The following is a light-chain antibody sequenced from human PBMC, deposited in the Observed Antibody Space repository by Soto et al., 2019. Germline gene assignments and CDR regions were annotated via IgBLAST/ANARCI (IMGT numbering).Light chain of an antibody. V-gene: IGKV3-20*01. CDR3: QRYGTSTT. CDR2: GAS. Sequence: EIVLTQSPGTLSLSPGERATLSCRGSQTFSSNSLAWYQHKPGQAPRLLIYGASSRATGIPVRFSGSGSGTDFTLTISRLEPEDFAVYYCQRYGTSTTFGQGTKVDIK. J-gene: IGKJ1*01. CDR1: QTFSSNS.